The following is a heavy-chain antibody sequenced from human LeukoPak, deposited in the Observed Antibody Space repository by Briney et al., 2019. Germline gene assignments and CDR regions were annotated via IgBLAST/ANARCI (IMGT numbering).Heavy chain of an antibody. Sequence: SETLSLTCTVSGGSISSYFWSWIRQPPGKGLQWIGYMYHSGSTYYNPSLKSRVTISIDTSKNQFSLKLTSVTVVDTAVYYCARYTNREFDFWGQGTLVTVSS. V-gene: IGHV4-59*01. D-gene: IGHD2-2*02. J-gene: IGHJ4*02. CDR1: GGSISSYF. CDR3: ARYTNREFDF. CDR2: MYHSGST.